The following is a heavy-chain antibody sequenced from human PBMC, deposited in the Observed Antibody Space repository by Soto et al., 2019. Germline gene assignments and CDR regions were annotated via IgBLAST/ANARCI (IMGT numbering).Heavy chain of an antibody. CDR2: ISTFNSHT. CDR1: GYTFIRYG. D-gene: IGHD2-8*01. Sequence: GASVKVSCKASGYTFIRYGITWVRQAPGQGLEWMGWISTFNSHTDYAQKVQGRVAMTTDRSTGTAYMELRSLRSDDTAVYYCARGPLDYPIPDFDYWGQGTLVTVSS. V-gene: IGHV1-18*01. J-gene: IGHJ4*02. CDR3: ARGPLDYPIPDFDY.